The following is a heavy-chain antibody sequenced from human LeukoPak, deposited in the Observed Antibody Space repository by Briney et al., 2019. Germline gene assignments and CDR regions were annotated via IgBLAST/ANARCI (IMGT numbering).Heavy chain of an antibody. D-gene: IGHD3-22*01. V-gene: IGHV5-51*01. CDR3: ARLSIGDSSGYYLPFDY. CDR2: IYPDDSDT. J-gene: IGHJ4*02. Sequence: PGESLKISCKGSGYSFTRYWIGWVRQMPGKGLEWMGIIYPDDSDTRYRPSFQGQVTISADKSISTAYLQWSSLKASDTAMYYCARLSIGDSSGYYLPFDYWGQGTLVAVSS. CDR1: GYSFTRYW.